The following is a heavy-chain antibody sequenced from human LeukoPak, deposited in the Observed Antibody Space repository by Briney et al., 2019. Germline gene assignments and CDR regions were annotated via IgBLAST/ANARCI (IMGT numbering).Heavy chain of an antibody. D-gene: IGHD2-2*02. V-gene: IGHV4-61*09. CDR3: ARGNYCGDTNCYNYYYMDV. CDR1: GTPISRGNYY. Sequence: SETLSLPATVLGTPISRGNYYLPWIRHPPGRGLEWIGNIYSTRSTTYNPSLKSRVTISVDTSMNQFSLNLGSVTAADTAVYYCARGNYCGDTNCYNYYYMDVWGTGTTVTVAS. CDR2: IYSTRST. J-gene: IGHJ6*03.